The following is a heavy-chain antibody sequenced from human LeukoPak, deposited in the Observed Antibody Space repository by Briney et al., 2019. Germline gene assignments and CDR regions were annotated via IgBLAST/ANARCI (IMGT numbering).Heavy chain of an antibody. CDR2: IYYSGST. Sequence: SETLSLTCTVSGGSISSYYWSWIRQPPGKGLEWIGYIYYSGSTNYNPSLKSRVTISVDTSKNQFSLKLSSVTAADTAVYYCARYSSSLGLFDPWGQGTLVTVSS. V-gene: IGHV4-59*01. D-gene: IGHD6-13*01. CDR1: GGSISSYY. CDR3: ARYSSSLGLFDP. J-gene: IGHJ5*02.